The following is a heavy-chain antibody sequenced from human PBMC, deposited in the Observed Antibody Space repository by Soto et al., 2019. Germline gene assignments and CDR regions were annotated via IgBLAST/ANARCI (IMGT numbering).Heavy chain of an antibody. CDR1: GGTFSSYA. Sequence: SVKVSCKASGGTFSSYAISWVRQAPGQGLEWMGGIIPIFGTANYAQKFQGRVTITADKSTSTAYMELSSLRSEDTAVYYCASRSYVSNLYYYYGMDVWGQGTTVTVSS. V-gene: IGHV1-69*06. CDR3: ASRSYVSNLYYYYGMDV. J-gene: IGHJ6*02. D-gene: IGHD3-16*01. CDR2: IIPIFGTA.